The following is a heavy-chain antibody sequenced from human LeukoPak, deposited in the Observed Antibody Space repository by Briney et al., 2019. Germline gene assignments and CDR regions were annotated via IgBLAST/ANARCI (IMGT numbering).Heavy chain of an antibody. CDR2: ISSSGSTI. V-gene: IGHV3-48*04. D-gene: IGHD3-22*01. CDR1: GFTFSTYG. Sequence: PGGSLRLSCAASGFTFSTYGMSWVRQAPGKGLEWVSYISSSGSTIYYADSVKGRFTISRDNAKNSLYLQMNSLRAEDTAVYYCARDREGYYYDSSGYFVFDYWGQGTLVTVSS. J-gene: IGHJ4*02. CDR3: ARDREGYYYDSSGYFVFDY.